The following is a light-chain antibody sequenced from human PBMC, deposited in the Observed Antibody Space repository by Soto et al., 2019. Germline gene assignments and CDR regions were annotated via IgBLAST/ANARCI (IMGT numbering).Light chain of an antibody. CDR3: QQYNSFRVA. CDR1: QSISSW. J-gene: IGKJ1*01. Sequence: DIQMTQSPSTLPASVGDRVTITCRASQSISSWLAWYQQKTGKAPKLLIYKASSLESGVPSRFSGSGSGTEFTLTISSLQSDDFATYYCQQYNSFRVAFGQGTKVDIK. CDR2: KAS. V-gene: IGKV1-5*03.